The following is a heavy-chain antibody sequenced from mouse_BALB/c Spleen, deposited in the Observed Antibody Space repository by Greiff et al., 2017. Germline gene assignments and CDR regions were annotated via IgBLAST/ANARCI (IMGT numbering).Heavy chain of an antibody. CDR2: IYPGSGST. Sequence: QVQLQQPGAELVKPGTSVKLSCKASGYNFTSYWINWVKLRPGQGLEWIGDIYPGSGSTNYNEKFKSTATLTVDTSSSTAYMQLSSLASEDSALYYCASEWDYWGQGTSVTVSS. CDR3: ASEWDY. J-gene: IGHJ4*01. CDR1: GYNFTSYW. V-gene: IGHV1-55*01.